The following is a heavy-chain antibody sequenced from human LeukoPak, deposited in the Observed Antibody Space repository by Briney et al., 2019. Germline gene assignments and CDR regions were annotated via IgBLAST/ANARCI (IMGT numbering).Heavy chain of an antibody. CDR3: AGTEVATNARDY. J-gene: IGHJ4*02. Sequence: SETLSLTCTVSGDSISSYYWSWMRQPPGKGLEWIGYIYYSGSTNFNPSLKSRVTISVDTSKNQFSLRLGSVTTADTAVYYCAGTEVATNARDYWGQGTLVTVSS. CDR1: GDSISSYY. CDR2: IYYSGST. V-gene: IGHV4-59*01. D-gene: IGHD5-24*01.